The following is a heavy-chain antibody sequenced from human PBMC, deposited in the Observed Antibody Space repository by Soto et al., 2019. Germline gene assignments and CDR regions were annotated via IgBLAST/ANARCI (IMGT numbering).Heavy chain of an antibody. CDR2: IYYSGST. V-gene: IGHV4-31*03. CDR1: GGSISSGGYY. D-gene: IGHD5-18*01. J-gene: IGHJ6*02. Sequence: SETLSLTCTVSGGSISSGGYYWSWIRQHPGKGLEWIGYIYYSGSTYYNPSLKSRVTISVDTSKNQFSLKLSSVTAADTAVYYCARDKGGYSYYYYYGMDVWGQGTTVTVSS. CDR3: ARDKGGYSYYYYYGMDV.